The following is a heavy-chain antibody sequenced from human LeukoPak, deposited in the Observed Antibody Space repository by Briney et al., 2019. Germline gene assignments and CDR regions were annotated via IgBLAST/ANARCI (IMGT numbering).Heavy chain of an antibody. D-gene: IGHD6-6*01. CDR2: INPNSGGT. J-gene: IGHJ4*02. Sequence: ASVKVSCKASGYTFTGYYMHWVRQAPGQGLEWMGWINPNSGGTNYAQKFQGRVTMTRDTSISTAYMELSRLRSDDTAVYYCGYSSSSPPQFDYWGQGTLVTVSS. V-gene: IGHV1-2*02. CDR3: GYSSSSPPQFDY. CDR1: GYTFTGYY.